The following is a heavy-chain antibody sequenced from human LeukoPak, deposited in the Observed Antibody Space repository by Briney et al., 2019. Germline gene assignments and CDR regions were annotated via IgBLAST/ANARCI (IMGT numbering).Heavy chain of an antibody. Sequence: PGRSLSLSCAASGFTFSGYAMHWVRQAPGKGLEWVAFLAHDASRKSYADSVKGRFTTSRDNPKNTLYLQMNSLRAEDTALYYCARVYSSGWYALDYWGQGTLVTVPS. D-gene: IGHD6-19*01. CDR1: GFTFSGYA. V-gene: IGHV3-30-3*01. CDR3: ARVYSSGWYALDY. CDR2: LAHDASRK. J-gene: IGHJ4*02.